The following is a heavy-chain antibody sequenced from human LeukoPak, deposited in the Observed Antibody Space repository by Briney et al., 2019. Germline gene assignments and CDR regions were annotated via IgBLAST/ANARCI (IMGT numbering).Heavy chain of an antibody. CDR1: GYTFTAY. Sequence: GASVKVSCKASGYTFTAYMHWVRQAPGQGLERMGWINPSSGGTNYAQNFQGRVTMTRDTSISTAYMELSRLTSDDTAVYYCARGWRSGAFDIWGQGTMVTVSS. CDR2: INPSSGGT. J-gene: IGHJ3*02. V-gene: IGHV1-2*02. D-gene: IGHD2-21*01. CDR3: ARGWRSGAFDI.